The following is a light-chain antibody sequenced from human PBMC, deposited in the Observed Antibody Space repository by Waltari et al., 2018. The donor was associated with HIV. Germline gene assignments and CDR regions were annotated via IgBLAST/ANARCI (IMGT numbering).Light chain of an antibody. CDR2: LAS. V-gene: IGKV2-28*01. CDR1: GSLRHSNGRDY. Sequence: NQYTLSLTVSPGESASISCRANGSLRHSNGRDYLDWYVQRPGQTPRLLIYLASHRASGVPDRFVGLGSGTDFTLRINRVEAADAGTYFCLQNIRAPFAFGQGT. J-gene: IGKJ2*01. CDR3: LQNIRAPFA.